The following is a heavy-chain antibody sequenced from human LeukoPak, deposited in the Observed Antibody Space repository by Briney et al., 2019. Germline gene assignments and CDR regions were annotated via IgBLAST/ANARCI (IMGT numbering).Heavy chain of an antibody. CDR2: IKQDGSEK. CDR3: ASRIAAAYYFDY. V-gene: IGHV3-7*01. Sequence: PGGSLRLSCAASDYWMNWVRQAPGKGLEWVANIKQDGSEKYYVDSVKGRFTISRDNAKNSLYLQMNSLRAEDTAVYYCASRIAAAYYFDYWGQGTLVTVSS. J-gene: IGHJ4*02. CDR1: DYW. D-gene: IGHD6-13*01.